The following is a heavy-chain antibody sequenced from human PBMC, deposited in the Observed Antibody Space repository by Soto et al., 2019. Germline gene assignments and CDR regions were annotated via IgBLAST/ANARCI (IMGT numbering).Heavy chain of an antibody. Sequence: QVQLVESGGGVVQPGRSLRLSCAASGFTFSSYAMHWVRQAPGKGLEWVAVISYDGSNKYYADSVKGRFTISRDNSKNTRYLQMNSLRAEDTAVYYCATDLGYGGNPFDYWGQGTLVTVSS. J-gene: IGHJ4*02. CDR3: ATDLGYGGNPFDY. CDR1: GFTFSSYA. CDR2: ISYDGSNK. V-gene: IGHV3-30-3*01. D-gene: IGHD4-17*01.